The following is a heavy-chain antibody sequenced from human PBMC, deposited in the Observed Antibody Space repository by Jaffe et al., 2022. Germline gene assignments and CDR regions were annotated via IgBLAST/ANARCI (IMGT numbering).Heavy chain of an antibody. D-gene: IGHD4-17*01. CDR2: IYYSGST. J-gene: IGHJ4*02. CDR1: SGSIGSGSYY. V-gene: IGHV4-61*01. CDR3: ARQTTVTPGVSFDY. Sequence: QVQLHESGPGLVKPSETLSLTCTVSSGSIGSGSYYWSWIRQPPGKGLEWIGCIYYSGSTNYNPSFKSRVTISVDTSKRQFSLRLSSVTAADTAVYYCARQTTVTPGVSFDYWGQGILVTVSS.